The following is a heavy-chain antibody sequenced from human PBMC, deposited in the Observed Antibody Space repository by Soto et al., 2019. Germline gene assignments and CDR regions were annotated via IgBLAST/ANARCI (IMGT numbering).Heavy chain of an antibody. J-gene: IGHJ4*02. D-gene: IGHD1-26*01. V-gene: IGHV3-33*01. Sequence: QVQLVESGGGVVRPGTSLRLSCEGSGFSFSDYGMNWVRQAPGKGLEWVAVIWYDGSVRCYADSVKGRFTISRDISKNTLYLQMNSLRVEDTAVYFCARGGKWELLLRLWGQGTLVTVSS. CDR2: IWYDGSVR. CDR3: ARGGKWELLLRL. CDR1: GFSFSDYG.